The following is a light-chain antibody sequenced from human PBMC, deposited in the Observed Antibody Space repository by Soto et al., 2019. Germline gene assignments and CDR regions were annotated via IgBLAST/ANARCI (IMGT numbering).Light chain of an antibody. V-gene: IGKV3-20*01. CDR3: QQYVGSLRK. CDR1: QSVSNNY. Sequence: EIVLTQSPGILSLSPGERATLSCRASQSVSNNYLAWYQQKPGQAPRLLIYDASSRATGIPDRFSGSGSGTDFTLTISRLETEDFAVYSCQQYVGSLRKFGQGTKVEIK. CDR2: DAS. J-gene: IGKJ1*01.